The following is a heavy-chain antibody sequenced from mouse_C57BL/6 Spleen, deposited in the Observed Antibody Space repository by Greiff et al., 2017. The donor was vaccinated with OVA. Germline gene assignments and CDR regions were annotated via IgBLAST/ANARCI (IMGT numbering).Heavy chain of an antibody. CDR3: ARSLYYDYDRGAMDY. Sequence: QVQQQQSGAELARPGASVKLSCKASGYTFTSYGISWVKQRTGQGLEWIGEIYPRSGNTYYNEKFKGKATLTADKSSSTAYMELRSLTSEDSAVYFCARSLYYDYDRGAMDYWGQGTSVTFSS. CDR2: IYPRSGNT. V-gene: IGHV1-81*01. D-gene: IGHD2-4*01. J-gene: IGHJ4*01. CDR1: GYTFTSYG.